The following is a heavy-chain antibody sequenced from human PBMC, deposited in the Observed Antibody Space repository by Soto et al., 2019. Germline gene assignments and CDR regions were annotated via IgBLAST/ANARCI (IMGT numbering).Heavy chain of an antibody. CDR3: AREKGTGDWDNFFHY. CDR1: GFTVNSYY. Sequence: EVQLVESGGGLVQPGESLRLSCEASGFTVNSYYMSWVRQAPGKGLEWVAVIHTGGATYYGDSVKGRYIISRDNSKNTLYLQMNSLRAEDTAVYYCAREKGTGDWDNFFHYWGQGALVTVSS. D-gene: IGHD3-3*01. V-gene: IGHV3-66*01. CDR2: IHTGGAT. J-gene: IGHJ4*02.